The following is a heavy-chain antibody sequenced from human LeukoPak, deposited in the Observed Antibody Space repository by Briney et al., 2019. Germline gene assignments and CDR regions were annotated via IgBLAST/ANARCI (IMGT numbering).Heavy chain of an antibody. V-gene: IGHV3-23*01. Sequence: LPGGSLRLSCAASRVTFSNYVMSWVRQAPGKGLEWVSAISGSGSSTYYADSVKGRFTIFRDNSQNTLYLQMNSLRAEDTAVYYCAKAFRSNYCDGMEVWGQGTTVTVSS. CDR1: RVTFSNYV. CDR3: AKAFRSNYCDGMEV. D-gene: IGHD1-26*01. CDR2: ISGSGSST. J-gene: IGHJ6*02.